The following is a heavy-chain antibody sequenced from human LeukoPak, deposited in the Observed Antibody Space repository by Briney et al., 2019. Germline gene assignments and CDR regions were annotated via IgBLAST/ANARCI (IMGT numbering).Heavy chain of an antibody. CDR1: GFTFSGYA. Sequence: GGSLRLSCAASGFTFSGYAMNWVRQAPGKGLEWVSSISSSSSYIYYADSVKGRFTISRDNAKNSLYLQMNSLRAEDTAVYYCARDQRRATTTWGYYYYGMDVWGQGTTVTVSS. J-gene: IGHJ6*02. D-gene: IGHD4-17*01. CDR3: ARDQRRATTTWGYYYYGMDV. V-gene: IGHV3-21*01. CDR2: ISSSSSYI.